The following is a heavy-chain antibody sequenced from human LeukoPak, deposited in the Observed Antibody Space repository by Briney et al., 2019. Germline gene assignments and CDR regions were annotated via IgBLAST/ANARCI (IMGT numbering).Heavy chain of an antibody. V-gene: IGHV5-51*01. CDR1: GYRFTSYW. Sequence: GESLKISCKGSGYRFTSYWIGWVRQKPGKGLEWMGIIYPGDSDTRYSPSFRGQVTISADKSISTAYLQWSSLKASDTAMYYCATETDSSGKFDYWGQGTLVTVSS. CDR2: IYPGDSDT. D-gene: IGHD3-22*01. J-gene: IGHJ4*02. CDR3: ATETDSSGKFDY.